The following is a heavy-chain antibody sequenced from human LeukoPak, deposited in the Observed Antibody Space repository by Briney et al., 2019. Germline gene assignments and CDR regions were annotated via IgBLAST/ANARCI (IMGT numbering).Heavy chain of an antibody. D-gene: IGHD3-22*01. Sequence: PSETLSLTCTVSGVSVSSGSYYWSWIRQPPGKGLEWIGYIYYSGSTNYNPSLKSRVTISVDKSKNQFSLKLSSVTAAHTAVYYCARGGAGDSSGYYLWGKGTLVSVSS. CDR1: GVSVSSGSYY. J-gene: IGHJ4*02. V-gene: IGHV4-61*01. CDR2: IYYSGST. CDR3: ARGGAGDSSGYYL.